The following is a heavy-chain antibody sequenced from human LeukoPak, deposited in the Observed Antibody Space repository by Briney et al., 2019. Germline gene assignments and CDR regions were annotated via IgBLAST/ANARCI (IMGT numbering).Heavy chain of an antibody. CDR1: GFTFSSYW. CDR2: VNTDGRST. V-gene: IGHV3-74*01. CDR3: AREGRIMGATIDY. D-gene: IGHD1-26*01. J-gene: IGHJ4*02. Sequence: WGSLRLSCAASGFTFSSYWMHWVRQAPGKGLVWVSRVNTDGRSTSYADSVKGRFTISRDNAKNTLYLQMDSPRAEDTAVSYCAREGRIMGATIDYWGQGALVTVSS.